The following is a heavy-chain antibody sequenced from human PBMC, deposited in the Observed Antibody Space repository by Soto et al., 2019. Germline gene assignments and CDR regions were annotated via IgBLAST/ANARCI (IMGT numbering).Heavy chain of an antibody. V-gene: IGHV3-23*01. Sequence: GGSLRLSCAASGFTFSSYAMSWVRQAPGKGLEWVSAISGSGGSTYYADSVKGRFTISRDNSKNTLYLQMNSLRAEDTAVYYCAKKGYCSGGSCSASFFDYWGQGTLVTVSS. J-gene: IGHJ4*02. CDR3: AKKGYCSGGSCSASFFDY. CDR2: ISGSGGST. D-gene: IGHD2-15*01. CDR1: GFTFSSYA.